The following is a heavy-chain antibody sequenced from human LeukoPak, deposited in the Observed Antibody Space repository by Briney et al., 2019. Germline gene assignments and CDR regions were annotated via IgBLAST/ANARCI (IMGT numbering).Heavy chain of an antibody. V-gene: IGHV3-7*03. CDR1: GFTFSSYW. CDR2: IKQDGSEK. D-gene: IGHD6-25*01. J-gene: IGHJ6*03. Sequence: GGSLGLSCAASGFTFSSYWMSWVRQAPGKGLEWVANIKQDGSEKYYVDSVKGRFTISRDNAKNSLYLQMNSLRAEDTAVYYCAKQSGYYYMDVWGKGTTVTVSS. CDR3: AKQSGYYYMDV.